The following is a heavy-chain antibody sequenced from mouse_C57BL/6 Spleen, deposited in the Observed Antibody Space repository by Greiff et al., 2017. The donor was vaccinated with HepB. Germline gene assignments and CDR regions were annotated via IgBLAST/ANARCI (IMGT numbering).Heavy chain of an antibody. CDR2: ISYDGSN. CDR3: ARAVLLRSFDY. Sequence: VQLKESGPGLVKPSQSLSLTCSVTGYSITSGYYWNWIRQFPGNKLEWMGYISYDGSNNYNPSLKNRIPITRDTSKNQFFLKLNSVTTEDTATYYCARAVLLRSFDYWGQGTTLTVSS. J-gene: IGHJ2*01. D-gene: IGHD1-1*01. CDR1: GYSITSGYY. V-gene: IGHV3-6*01.